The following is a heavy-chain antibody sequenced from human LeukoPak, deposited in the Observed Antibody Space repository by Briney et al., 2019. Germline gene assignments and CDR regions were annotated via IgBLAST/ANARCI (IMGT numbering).Heavy chain of an antibody. CDR2: IYYSGTTYT. V-gene: IGHV4-39*01. Sequence: PSETLSLTSTVSGGSISPSNPYWGWIRQPPGKGLEWIGSIYYSGTTYTYYNPSLKSRVTISIDTSKNQFSLKLSFVTAADTAVYYCARHTMVRGVLTWFDPWGQGTLVTVSS. D-gene: IGHD3-10*01. CDR1: GGSISPSNPY. J-gene: IGHJ5*02. CDR3: ARHTMVRGVLTWFDP.